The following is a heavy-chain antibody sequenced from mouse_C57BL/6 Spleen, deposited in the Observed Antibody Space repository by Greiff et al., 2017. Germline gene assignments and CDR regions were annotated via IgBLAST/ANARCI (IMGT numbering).Heavy chain of an antibody. CDR3: ARRHYGNYGGDYCED. D-gene: IGHD2-1*01. CDR2: INPNNGGT. V-gene: IGHV1-18*01. J-gene: IGHJ2*01. Sequence: EVQLQESGPELVKPGASVKIPCKASGYTFTDYNMDWVKQSHGKSLEWIGDINPNNGGTIYNQKFKGKATLTVDKSSSTAYMELRSLTSEDTAVYYCARRHYGNYGGDYCEDWGKGTTLTVSS. CDR1: GYTFTDYN.